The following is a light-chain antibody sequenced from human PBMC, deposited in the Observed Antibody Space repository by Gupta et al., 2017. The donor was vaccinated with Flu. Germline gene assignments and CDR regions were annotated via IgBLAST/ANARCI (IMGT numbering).Light chain of an antibody. CDR2: AAS. J-gene: IGKJ3*01. CDR3: QKYNSNLIFT. V-gene: IGKV1-27*01. CDR1: QGIRNY. Sequence: DIQMTQSPSSLSASVGDRVTITCRASQGIRNYLAWYQQKPGKVPKLLIYAASTWQAGVPSRFSGSGFGKDVTLTISSRQQEDVAAYYCQKYNSNLIFTFGHGTKVDIK.